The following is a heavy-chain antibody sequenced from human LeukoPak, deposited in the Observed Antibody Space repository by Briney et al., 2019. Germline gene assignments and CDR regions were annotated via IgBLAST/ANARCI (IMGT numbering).Heavy chain of an antibody. CDR2: INHSGST. CDR1: GGSISSYY. Sequence: SETLSLTCTVSGGSISSYYRSWIRQPPGKGLEWIGEINHSGSTNYNPSLKSRVTISVDTSKNQFSLKLSSVTAADTAVYYCARGARGSFDYWGQGTLVTVSS. J-gene: IGHJ4*02. V-gene: IGHV4-34*01. D-gene: IGHD2-15*01. CDR3: ARGARGSFDY.